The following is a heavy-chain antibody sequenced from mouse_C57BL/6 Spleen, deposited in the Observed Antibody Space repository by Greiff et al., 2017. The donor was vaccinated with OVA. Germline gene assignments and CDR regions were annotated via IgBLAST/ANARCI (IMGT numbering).Heavy chain of an antibody. CDR2: ISNGGGST. D-gene: IGHD4-1*02. Sequence: EVKLVESGGGLVQPGGSLKLSCAASGFTFSDYYMYWVRQTPEKRLEWVAYISNGGGSTYYPDTVKGRFTISRDNAKNTLYLQMSRLKSEDTAMYYCARRPTFYAMDYWGQGTSVTVSS. CDR1: GFTFSDYY. CDR3: ARRPTFYAMDY. J-gene: IGHJ4*01. V-gene: IGHV5-12*01.